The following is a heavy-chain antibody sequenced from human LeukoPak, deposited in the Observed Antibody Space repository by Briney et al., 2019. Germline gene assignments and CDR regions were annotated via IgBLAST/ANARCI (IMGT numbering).Heavy chain of an antibody. CDR3: VRDRGTYRPIDY. D-gene: IGHD1-26*01. Sequence: PGGSLRLSCAASEFTFSTFAMSWVRQSPGKGLEWVSTISSSGSSTYYADSVKGRFTISRDNAQNSLYLQMNSLRAEDTAIYYCVRDRGTYRPIDYWGQGTLVTVSS. CDR1: EFTFSTFA. V-gene: IGHV3-21*04. J-gene: IGHJ4*02. CDR2: ISSSGSST.